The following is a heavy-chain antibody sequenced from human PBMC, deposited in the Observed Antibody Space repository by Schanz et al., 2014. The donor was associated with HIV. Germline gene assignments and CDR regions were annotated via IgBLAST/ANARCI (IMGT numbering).Heavy chain of an antibody. V-gene: IGHV1-2*02. CDR3: ARDLVDSSTWYDAFDI. J-gene: IGHJ3*02. D-gene: IGHD6-13*01. Sequence: QVQLVQSGADVGKPGASVKVSCTASGYAFTDYYLHWVRRAPGQGLEWMGWINPNSGGTNSAQKFQGRVTMSMDTSISTAYMEVRSLRSDDTALYFCARDLVDSSTWYDAFDIWGQGTKVTVSS. CDR1: GYAFTDYY. CDR2: INPNSGGT.